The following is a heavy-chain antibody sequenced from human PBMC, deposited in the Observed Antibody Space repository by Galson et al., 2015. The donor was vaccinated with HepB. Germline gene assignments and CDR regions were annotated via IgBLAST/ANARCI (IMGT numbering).Heavy chain of an antibody. CDR2: MSFDASHE. J-gene: IGHJ5*02. Sequence: SLRLSCAASGFTFSTYAMHWVRQAPGKGLEWVAVMSFDASHEYYADSVKGRFTISRDNSKNTLFLQMNSLRTDDTAVYYCARAPYGSSWAPPFDPWGQGTLVTVSS. CDR1: GFTFSTYA. D-gene: IGHD6-13*01. V-gene: IGHV3-30*04. CDR3: ARAPYGSSWAPPFDP.